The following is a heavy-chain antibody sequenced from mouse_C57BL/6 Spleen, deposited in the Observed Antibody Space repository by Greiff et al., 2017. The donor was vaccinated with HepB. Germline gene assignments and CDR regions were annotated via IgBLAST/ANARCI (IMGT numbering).Heavy chain of an antibody. J-gene: IGHJ3*01. Sequence: VQLQQSGPELVKPGASVKIPCKASGYTFTDYNMDWVKQSHGKSLEWIGDINPNNGGTIYNQKFKGKATLTVDKSSSTAYMELRSLTSEDTAVYYCARRSVYYDYDDPFAYWGQGTLVTVSA. CDR2: INPNNGGT. V-gene: IGHV1-18*01. D-gene: IGHD2-4*01. CDR3: ARRSVYYDYDDPFAY. CDR1: GYTFTDYN.